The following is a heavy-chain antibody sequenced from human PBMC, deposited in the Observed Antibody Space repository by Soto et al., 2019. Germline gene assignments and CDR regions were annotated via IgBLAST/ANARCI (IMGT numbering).Heavy chain of an antibody. D-gene: IGHD3-3*01. CDR2: IYYSGST. V-gene: IGHV4-59*01. Sequence: SETLSLTCTVSGGSISSYYWSWIRQPPGKGLEWIGYIYYSGSTNYNPSLKSRVTISVDTSKNQFSLKLSSVTAADTAVYYCARVRTTIFGVVMGFDYWGQGTLVTVPQ. CDR1: GGSISSYY. J-gene: IGHJ4*02. CDR3: ARVRTTIFGVVMGFDY.